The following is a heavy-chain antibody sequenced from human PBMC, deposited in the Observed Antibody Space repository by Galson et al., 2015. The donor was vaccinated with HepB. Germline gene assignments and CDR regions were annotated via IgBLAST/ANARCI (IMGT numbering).Heavy chain of an antibody. J-gene: IGHJ6*03. D-gene: IGHD6-6*01. CDR1: GGSISSGGYY. CDR2: IYYSGST. V-gene: IGHV4-31*03. CDR3: ARDLVGIAARPRGTNYYYYYMDV. Sequence: QVQLQESGPGLVQPSETLSLTCTVYGGSISSGGYYWSWLRQQPGKGLEWIGYIYYSGSTYYNPSLKSRVTISVDTSKNQFSLKLSSVTAADTAVYYCARDLVGIAARPRGTNYYYYYMDVWGKGTTVTVSS.